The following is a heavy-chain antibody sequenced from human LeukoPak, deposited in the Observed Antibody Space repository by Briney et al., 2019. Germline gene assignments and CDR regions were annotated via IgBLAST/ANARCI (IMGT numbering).Heavy chain of an antibody. J-gene: IGHJ4*02. D-gene: IGHD6-19*01. V-gene: IGHV3-23*01. Sequence: GGSLRLSCAASGFTFKTYAVSWVRQVPGKGPEWVSSMSGSGSSTDYADSVKGRFTISRDNSKNTLYLQMNSLRAEDTALYYCAKDAQGLVRGGIYFDFWGQGSLVTVSS. CDR3: AKDAQGLVRGGIYFDF. CDR1: GFTFKTYA. CDR2: MSGSGSST.